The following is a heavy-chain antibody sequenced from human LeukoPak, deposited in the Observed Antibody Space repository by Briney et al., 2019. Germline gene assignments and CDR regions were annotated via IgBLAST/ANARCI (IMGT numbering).Heavy chain of an antibody. D-gene: IGHD1-26*01. Sequence: GGSLRLSCAASGFTFSSYWMSWVRQAPGKGLEWVANIKQDGSEKYYADSVKGRFTISRDNSKNTLYLQMNSLRAEDTAVYYCAKVSGSYDNWFDPWGQGTLVTVSS. J-gene: IGHJ5*02. CDR1: GFTFSSYW. CDR3: AKVSGSYDNWFDP. CDR2: IKQDGSEK. V-gene: IGHV3-7*01.